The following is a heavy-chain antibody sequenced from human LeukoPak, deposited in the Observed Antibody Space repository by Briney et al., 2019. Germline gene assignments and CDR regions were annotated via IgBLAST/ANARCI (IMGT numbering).Heavy chain of an antibody. CDR3: ATDFYGST. J-gene: IGHJ5*02. V-gene: IGHV3-15*07. CDR2: IRSNSDGGTI. D-gene: IGHD3-22*01. CDR1: GFTFSNAW. Sequence: GGSLRLSCATSGFTFSNAWMNWVRQAPGKGLEWVGRIRSNSDGGTIDYAAPVKSRFTLSRDDSKTTLYLQMNSLQTEDTAVYYCATDFYGSTWGQGTLVTVSS.